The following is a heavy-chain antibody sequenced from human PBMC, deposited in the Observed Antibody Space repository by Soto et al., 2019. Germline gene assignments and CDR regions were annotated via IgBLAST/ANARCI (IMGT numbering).Heavy chain of an antibody. J-gene: IGHJ6*02. Sequence: EVQLLESGGGLVQPGGSLRLSCAASGFTFSTYAMSWVRQAPGNGLEWVSGVSDTGESTYYADSVRGRFTISRDNSKNTLSLQMNSLRAEDTAAYFCARCIGISRFGVDVWGQGTTVTVSS. CDR1: GFTFSTYA. D-gene: IGHD2-8*01. CDR2: VSDTGEST. V-gene: IGHV3-23*01. CDR3: ARCIGISRFGVDV.